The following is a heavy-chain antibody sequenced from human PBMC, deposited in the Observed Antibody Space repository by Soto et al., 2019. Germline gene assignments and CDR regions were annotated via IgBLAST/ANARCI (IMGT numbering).Heavy chain of an antibody. CDR2: VNTYNGNP. CDR1: GYTFTNYA. CDR3: ARDSPYSTSWQRFDS. Sequence: QVQLVQSGVEVKKPGASVKVSCKASGYTFTNYAISWVRQAPGRGLEWMGWVNTYNGNPNYAQILQGRITMTTHTSTGTAYLELRSLKSDVSAVYYCARDSPYSTSWQRFDSWGQGTLVTVSS. J-gene: IGHJ4*02. D-gene: IGHD6-13*01. V-gene: IGHV1-18*01.